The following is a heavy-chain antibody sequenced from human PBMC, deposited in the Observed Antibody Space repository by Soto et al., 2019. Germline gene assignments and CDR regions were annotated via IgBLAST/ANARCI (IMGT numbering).Heavy chain of an antibody. J-gene: IGHJ4*02. D-gene: IGHD2-15*01. CDR2: INQDGSEK. V-gene: IGHV3-7*01. CDR3: ARDGVAAGLYLDN. Sequence: GGSLRLSCAASGFIFRSYWMSWVRQAPGKGLEWVANINQDGSEKYYVDSVRGRFIISRDNAENSLYLQMNSLRAEDTALYYCARDGVAAGLYLDNWGQGTLGTVSA. CDR1: GFIFRSYW.